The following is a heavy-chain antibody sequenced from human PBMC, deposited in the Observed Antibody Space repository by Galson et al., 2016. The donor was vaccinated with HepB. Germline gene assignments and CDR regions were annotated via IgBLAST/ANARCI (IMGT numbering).Heavy chain of an antibody. J-gene: IGHJ4*02. CDR3: ARHAIGGHIVVVTAPFDS. CDR1: GYTFTNFW. Sequence: QSGAEVKKPGESLKISCRASGYTFTNFWIGWVRQMPGKDLEWVGIMSPGDSDARYSPSFHGQVTMSADKSISTAYLQWSSLKASDTAIYYCARHAIGGHIVVVTAPFDSWGQGTLVTVSS. D-gene: IGHD2-21*02. V-gene: IGHV5-51*01. CDR2: MSPGDSDA.